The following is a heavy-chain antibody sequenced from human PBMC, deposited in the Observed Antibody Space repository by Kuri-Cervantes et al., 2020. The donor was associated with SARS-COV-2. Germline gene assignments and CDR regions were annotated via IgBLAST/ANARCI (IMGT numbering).Heavy chain of an antibody. V-gene: IGHV3-30*04. J-gene: IGHJ3*02. D-gene: IGHD4-11*01. Sequence: GESLKISCAASGFTFSSYAMHWVRQAPGKGLEWVAVTLYDGSNKYYADSVKGRFTISRDNSKNTLYLQMNSLRAEDTAVYYCARDQDDYSNYHAFDIWGQGTMVTVSS. CDR2: TLYDGSNK. CDR3: ARDQDDYSNYHAFDI. CDR1: GFTFSSYA.